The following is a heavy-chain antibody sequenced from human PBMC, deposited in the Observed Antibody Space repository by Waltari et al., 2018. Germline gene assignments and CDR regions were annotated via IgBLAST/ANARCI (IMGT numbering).Heavy chain of an antibody. J-gene: IGHJ2*01. CDR1: GGSFSGYY. V-gene: IGHV4-34*01. D-gene: IGHD6-13*01. CDR3: ARVIAAAGTKAYWYFDL. Sequence: QVQLQQWGAGLLKPSETLSLTCAVYGGSFSGYYWSWIRQPPGKGLEWIGEINHSGSTNYNPSLKSRVTISVDTSKNQFSLKLSSVTAADTAVYYCARVIAAAGTKAYWYFDLWGRGTLVTVSS. CDR2: INHSGST.